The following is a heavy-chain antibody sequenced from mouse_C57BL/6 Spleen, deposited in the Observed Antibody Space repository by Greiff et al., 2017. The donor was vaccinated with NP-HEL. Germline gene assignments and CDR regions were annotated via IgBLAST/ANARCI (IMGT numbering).Heavy chain of an antibody. CDR3: ARAFAY. V-gene: IGHV1-64*01. J-gene: IGHJ3*01. CDR2: IHPHSGST. Sequence: VQLQQPGAELVKPGASVKLSCKASGYTFTSYWMHWVKQRPGQGLEWIGMIHPHSGSTNYNEKFKSKATLTVDKSLSTAYMQLSSLTSEDSAVYYCARAFAYWGQGTLVTVSA. CDR1: GYTFTSYW.